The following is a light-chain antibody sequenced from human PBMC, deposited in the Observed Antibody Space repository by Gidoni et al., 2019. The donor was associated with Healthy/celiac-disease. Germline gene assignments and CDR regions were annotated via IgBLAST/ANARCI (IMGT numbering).Light chain of an antibody. Sequence: QFALPHLAPVLGPLGHPITISCTGTSSDVGGYNYVSWYQQHPGKAPKLMIYEVSNRPSGVSNRFSGSKSGNTASLTISGLQAEDEADYYCSSYTSSSTLRVFGGGTKLTVL. J-gene: IGLJ3*02. CDR1: SSDVGGYNY. V-gene: IGLV2-14*01. CDR3: SSYTSSSTLRV. CDR2: EVS.